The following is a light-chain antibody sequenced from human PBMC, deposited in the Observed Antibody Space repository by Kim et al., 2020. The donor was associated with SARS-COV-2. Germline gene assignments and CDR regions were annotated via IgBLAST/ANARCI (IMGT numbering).Light chain of an antibody. Sequence: QSALNQPASVSGSPGQSITISCTGTSSDVGGYNYVSWYQQHPGKAPKLMIYDVSNRPSGVSNRFSGSKSGNTASLTISGLQAEDEADYYCSSFVVFG. CDR3: SSFVV. CDR1: SSDVGGYNY. CDR2: DVS. V-gene: IGLV2-14*03. J-gene: IGLJ2*01.